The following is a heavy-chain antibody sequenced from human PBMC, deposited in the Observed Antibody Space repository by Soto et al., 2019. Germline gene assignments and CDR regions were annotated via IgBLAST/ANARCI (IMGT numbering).Heavy chain of an antibody. CDR2: VYHTGNT. D-gene: IGHD1-20*01. CDR1: GVSITSYY. V-gene: IGHV4-59*01. CDR3: AREQYNWKL. Sequence: SATLSLTCSVSGVSITSYYWTWIRHPPGKGLEWIGYVYHTGNTYYNPSLKSRVTISLDTSKNQVSLRLRSVTAADTAVYYCAREQYNWKLWGQGTLVTVSS. J-gene: IGHJ4*02.